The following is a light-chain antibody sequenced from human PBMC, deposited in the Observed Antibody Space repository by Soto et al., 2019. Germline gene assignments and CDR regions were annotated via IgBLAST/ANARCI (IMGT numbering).Light chain of an antibody. CDR2: EVR. J-gene: IGLJ3*02. V-gene: IGLV2-14*01. CDR3: SAYTARSTLV. Sequence: QSALTQPPSASGSPGQSVTISCTGTSSDVGAYDYVSWYQQHPGKAPKLIIYEVRNRPSGISSRFSGSRSGNTASLTISGLQSEDEGDYYCSAYTARSTLVFGGGTKVTVL. CDR1: SSDVGAYDY.